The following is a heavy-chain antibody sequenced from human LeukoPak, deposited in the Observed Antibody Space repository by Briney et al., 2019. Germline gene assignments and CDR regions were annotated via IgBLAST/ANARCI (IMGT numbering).Heavy chain of an antibody. CDR1: GGTFSSYA. CDR3: ARDRDYDILTGYYRRYYFDY. Sequence: SVKVSCKASGGTFSSYAISWVRQAPGQGLEWMGGIIPIFGTANYAQKFQGRVTITADESTSTAYMELSSLRSEDTAVYYCARDRDYDILTGYYRRYYFDYWGQGTLVTVSS. CDR2: IIPIFGTA. D-gene: IGHD3-9*01. V-gene: IGHV1-69*13. J-gene: IGHJ4*02.